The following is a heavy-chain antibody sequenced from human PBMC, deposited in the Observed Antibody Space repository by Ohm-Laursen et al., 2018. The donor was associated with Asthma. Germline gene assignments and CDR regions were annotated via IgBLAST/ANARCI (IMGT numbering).Heavy chain of an antibody. D-gene: IGHD1-26*01. CDR2: IYYSGST. J-gene: IGHJ6*02. V-gene: IGHV4-31*03. Sequence: SQTLSLTCTVSGGSISSGGYYWSWIRQHPGKGLEWIGYIYYSGSTYYNPSLKSRVTISVDTSKNQFSLKLSSVTAADTAVYYCARDGMPAAYYYYGMDVWGQGTTVTVSS. CDR3: ARDGMPAAYYYYGMDV. CDR1: GGSISSGGYY.